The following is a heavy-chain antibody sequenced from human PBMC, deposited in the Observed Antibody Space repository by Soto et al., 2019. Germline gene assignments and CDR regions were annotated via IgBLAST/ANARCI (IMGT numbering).Heavy chain of an antibody. V-gene: IGHV4-34*01. CDR1: GGSFSGYY. D-gene: IGHD2-15*01. CDR2: VSHSGIT. CDR3: ARYGGTPIWYFDL. Sequence: QVQLQQWGAGLLKPSETMSLTCAIYGGSFSGYYWTWVRQSPGKGLEWIGEVSHSGITKYNPSLKSPVTIALYTSWNQFSLELTSVTAADTAVYYCARYGGTPIWYFDLWGRGTLVTVSS. J-gene: IGHJ2*01.